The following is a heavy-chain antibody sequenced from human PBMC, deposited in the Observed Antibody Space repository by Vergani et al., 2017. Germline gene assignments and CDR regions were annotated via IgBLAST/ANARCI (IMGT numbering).Heavy chain of an antibody. V-gene: IGHV1-69*02. CDR3: AISIAVAGTYFDY. Sequence: QVQLVQSGAEVKKPGSSVKVSCKASGGTFSSYTISWVRQAPGQGLEWMGRIIPILGIANYAQKFQGRVTITADKSTSTAYMELSSLRSEDTAVYYCAISIAVAGTYFDYWGQGTLVTVSS. CDR1: GGTFSSYT. D-gene: IGHD6-19*01. CDR2: IIPILGIA. J-gene: IGHJ4*02.